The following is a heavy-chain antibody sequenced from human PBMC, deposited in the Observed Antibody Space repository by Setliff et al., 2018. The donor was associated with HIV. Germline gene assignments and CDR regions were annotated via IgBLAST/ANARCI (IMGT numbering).Heavy chain of an antibody. CDR1: GFTVSSNY. D-gene: IGHD3-10*01. V-gene: IGHV3-30*02. CDR2: IRYDESNK. CDR3: AKGPWFGELFINDGFDI. Sequence: GSLRLSCAASGFTVSSNYMSWVRQAPGKGLEWVAFIRYDESNKQYSDSVKGRFTISRDNSKNTMYVQMNSLRAEDTAVYYCAKGPWFGELFINDGFDIWGQGTMVTVSS. J-gene: IGHJ3*02.